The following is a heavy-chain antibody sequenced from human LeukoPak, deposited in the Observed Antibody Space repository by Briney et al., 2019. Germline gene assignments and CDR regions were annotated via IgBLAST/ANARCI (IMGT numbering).Heavy chain of an antibody. Sequence: GGSLRLSCAASGFTFSSYAMSWVRQAPGKGLEWVAVISYDGSNKYYADSVKGRFTISRDNSKNTLYLQMNSLRAEDTAVYYCAKELAVAGDYWGQGTLVTVSS. V-gene: IGHV3-30*18. D-gene: IGHD6-19*01. CDR2: ISYDGSNK. CDR3: AKELAVAGDY. J-gene: IGHJ4*02. CDR1: GFTFSSYA.